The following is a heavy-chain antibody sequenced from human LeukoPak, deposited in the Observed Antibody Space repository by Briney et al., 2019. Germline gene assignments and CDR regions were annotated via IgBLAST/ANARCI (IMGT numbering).Heavy chain of an antibody. CDR3: ARGHRELGVVAAAGLNWFDP. Sequence: ASVKVSCKASGYTFTSYDINWVRQATGQGLEWMGWMNPNSGNTGYAQKFQGRVTITRNTSISTAYMELSSLRSEDTAVYYCARGHRELGVVAAAGLNWFDPWGQGTLVTVSS. CDR1: GYTFTSYD. CDR2: MNPNSGNT. D-gene: IGHD6-13*01. J-gene: IGHJ5*02. V-gene: IGHV1-8*01.